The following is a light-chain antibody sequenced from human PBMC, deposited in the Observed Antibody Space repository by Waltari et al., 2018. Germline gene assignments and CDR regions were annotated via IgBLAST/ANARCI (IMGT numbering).Light chain of an antibody. V-gene: IGKV3-15*01. CDR1: QSISNN. Sequence: EIVMTQSPAALSVSPGERATLSCRASQSISNNLAWYQHKPGQPPRLLISGASTRATGVPARFSGSGSGTEFTLTISSLQSEGSAIYFCQQYNTWPPSTFGQGTKLEIK. CDR2: GAS. J-gene: IGKJ2*02. CDR3: QQYNTWPPST.